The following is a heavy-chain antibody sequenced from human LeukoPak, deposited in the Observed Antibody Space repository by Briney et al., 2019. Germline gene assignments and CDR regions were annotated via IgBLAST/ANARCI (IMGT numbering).Heavy chain of an antibody. CDR2: IYHSGST. Sequence: PSGTLSLTCAVSGGSISSSNWWSWVRQPPGKGLEWIGEIYHSGSTNYNPSLKSRVTISVDKSKNQFSLKLSSVTAADTAVYYCAREGYGSGSYCDYWGQGTLVTVSS. CDR1: GGSISSSNW. CDR3: AREGYGSGSYCDY. D-gene: IGHD3-10*01. V-gene: IGHV4-4*02. J-gene: IGHJ4*02.